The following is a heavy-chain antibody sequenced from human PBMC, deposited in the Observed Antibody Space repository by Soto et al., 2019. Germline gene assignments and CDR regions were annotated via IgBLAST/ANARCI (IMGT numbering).Heavy chain of an antibody. CDR2: IYYSGST. V-gene: IGHV4-59*08. Sequence: QVQLQESGPGLVKPSETLSLTCTVSGGSISSYYWSWIRQPPGKGLEWIGYIYYSGSTNYNPSLKSRVPISVDTSKTQFSLKLSSVTAADTAVYSCARRYGSCFAYWGQGTLVTVSS. D-gene: IGHD6-6*01. CDR3: ARRYGSCFAY. CDR1: GGSISSYY. J-gene: IGHJ4*02.